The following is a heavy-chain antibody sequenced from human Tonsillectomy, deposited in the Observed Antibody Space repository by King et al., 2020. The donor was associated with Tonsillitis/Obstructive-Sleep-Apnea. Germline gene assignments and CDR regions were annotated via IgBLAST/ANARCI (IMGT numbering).Heavy chain of an antibody. CDR3: ARHKKDCSSTSCYLSFFDY. CDR2: IYPGDSET. D-gene: IGHD2-2*01. J-gene: IGHJ4*02. CDR1: GYSFTSYW. Sequence: QLVQSGAEVKKPGESLKSSCKGSGYSFTSYWIGWVRQMCGQGLEGMGIIYPGDSETRYIPAFQGQFTISADKSISTAYLQWSSLKASDTAMYYCARHKKDCSSTSCYLSFFDYWGQGTLVTVSS. V-gene: IGHV5-51*01.